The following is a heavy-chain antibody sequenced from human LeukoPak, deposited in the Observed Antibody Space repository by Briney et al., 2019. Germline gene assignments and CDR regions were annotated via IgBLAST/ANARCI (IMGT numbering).Heavy chain of an antibody. D-gene: IGHD2-21*02. CDR2: TNWDGGRT. Sequence: GGSLRLSCAASGFTFGDYAMSWVRQTHGKGLEWVSGTNWDGGRTGYADSVKGRFTISRDNAKNSLYLQMNRLRVEDTAMYYCARDGLRRPPTPYCGGDCPLDYWGQGTLVSVSS. V-gene: IGHV3-20*04. CDR1: GFTFGDYA. J-gene: IGHJ4*02. CDR3: ARDGLRRPPTPYCGGDCPLDY.